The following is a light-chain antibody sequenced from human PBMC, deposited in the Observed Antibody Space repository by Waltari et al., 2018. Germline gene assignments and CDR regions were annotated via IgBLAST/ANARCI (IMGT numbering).Light chain of an antibody. J-gene: IGKJ2*01. CDR2: GAS. CDR3: QQYNEWPPYT. Sequence: ELVMTQSPATLSVSPGERATLSCRASQSVSSDLAWYQQKPGQAPRPLIYGASTRATGIPARFSGSGSATEFTLTISSLQSEDFAIYYCQQYNEWPPYTFGQGTKLEIK. CDR1: QSVSSD. V-gene: IGKV3-15*01.